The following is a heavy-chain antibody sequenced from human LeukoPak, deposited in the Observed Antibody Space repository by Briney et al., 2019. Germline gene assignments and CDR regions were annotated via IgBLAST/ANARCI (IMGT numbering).Heavy chain of an antibody. CDR1: GGSISSGGYY. CDR2: IYYSGST. V-gene: IGHV4-31*03. CDR3: ARGEDTAMVSAYGMDV. D-gene: IGHD5-18*01. Sequence: SETLSLTCTVSGGSISSGGYYWSWIRQHPGKGLEWIGYIYYSGSTYYNPSLKSRVTISVDTSKNQFSLKLSSVTAADTAVYYCARGEDTAMVSAYGMDVWGQGTTVTVSS. J-gene: IGHJ6*02.